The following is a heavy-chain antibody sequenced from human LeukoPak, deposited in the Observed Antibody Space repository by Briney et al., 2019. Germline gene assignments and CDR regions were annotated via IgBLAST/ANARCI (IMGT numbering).Heavy chain of an antibody. Sequence: PGGSLRLSCAASGFTFSSYEMNWVRQAPGKGLEWVSYISSSGSTIYYADSVKGRFTICRDNAKNPLYLQMNSLRAEDTAVYYCARDSSVRGVMRYWGQGTLVTVSS. CDR2: ISSSGSTI. CDR3: ARDSSVRGVMRY. D-gene: IGHD3-10*01. J-gene: IGHJ4*02. CDR1: GFTFSSYE. V-gene: IGHV3-48*03.